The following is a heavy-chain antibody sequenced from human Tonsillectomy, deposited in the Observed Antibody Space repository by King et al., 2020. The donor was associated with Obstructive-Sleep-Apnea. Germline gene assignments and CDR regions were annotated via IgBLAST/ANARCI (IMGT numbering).Heavy chain of an antibody. D-gene: IGHD6-13*01. CDR1: GGSLSSGGYY. V-gene: IGHV4-31*03. CDR3: ARAFGYSSSWPLEY. Sequence: VQLQESGPGLVKPSQTLSLTCTVSGGSLSSGGYYWSWIRQHPGKGLEWIGYIYYSGSTYSNPSLKSRVNISVDTSKTQFSLKRSSVTAADTAVYYCARAFGYSSSWPLEYWGQGTLVTVSS. J-gene: IGHJ4*02. CDR2: IYYSGST.